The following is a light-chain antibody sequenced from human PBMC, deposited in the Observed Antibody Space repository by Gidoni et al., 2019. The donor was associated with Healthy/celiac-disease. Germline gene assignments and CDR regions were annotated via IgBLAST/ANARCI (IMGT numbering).Light chain of an antibody. CDR2: GAS. CDR1: QSVSSSY. Sequence: EIVLTQSPGTLSLSPGERATLSCRASQSVSSSYLAWYQQKPGQAPRLLIYGASSRATGIPDRFSGSGSGTDFTLTISRLDPEDFAVYYCQQYGSSPQVTFGPGTKVDIK. CDR3: QQYGSSPQVT. J-gene: IGKJ3*01. V-gene: IGKV3-20*01.